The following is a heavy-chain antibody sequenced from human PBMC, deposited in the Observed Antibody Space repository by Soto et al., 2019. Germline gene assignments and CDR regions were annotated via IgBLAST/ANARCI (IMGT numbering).Heavy chain of an antibody. CDR1: GYTFTNFG. V-gene: IGHV1-18*01. CDR2: ISAYNGNT. CDR3: ARGGTPLDY. D-gene: IGHD3-16*01. Sequence: ASVEVSCKASGYTFTNFGISWVRQAPGQGLERMGWISAYNGNTNYAQKFQGRVTMTTDTSTSTAYMEVRSLRFYDTAVYYCARGGTPLDYWGQGTLVTISS. J-gene: IGHJ4*02.